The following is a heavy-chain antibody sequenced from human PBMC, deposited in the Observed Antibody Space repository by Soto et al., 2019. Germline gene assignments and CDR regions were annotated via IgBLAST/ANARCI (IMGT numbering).Heavy chain of an antibody. Sequence: SETLSLTCTVSGGSISSSSYYWGWIRQPPGKGLEWIGSIYYSGSTYYNPSLKSRVTISVDTSKNQLSLKLSSVTAADTAVYYCARLVVAPYWFDYWGQGTLVTVSS. V-gene: IGHV4-39*01. J-gene: IGHJ4*02. CDR3: ARLVVAPYWFDY. CDR2: IYYSGST. CDR1: GGSISSSSYY. D-gene: IGHD3-22*01.